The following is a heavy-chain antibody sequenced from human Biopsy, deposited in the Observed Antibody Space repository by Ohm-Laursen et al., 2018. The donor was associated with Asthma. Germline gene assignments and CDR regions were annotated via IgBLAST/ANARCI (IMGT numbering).Heavy chain of an antibody. CDR3: ARTYFDFLTGQVHDAFAM. D-gene: IGHD3-9*01. CDR1: GYTFINYA. J-gene: IGHJ3*02. V-gene: IGHV1-3*01. Sequence: GASVTASCTASGYTFINYAIHWVRQAPGHSLEWMGWINAAKGNTKNSQKFQGRLTISRDTSASTASMDLSSLRSEDTAVYYCARTYFDFLTGQVHDAFAMWGQGTMVTVSS. CDR2: INAAKGNT.